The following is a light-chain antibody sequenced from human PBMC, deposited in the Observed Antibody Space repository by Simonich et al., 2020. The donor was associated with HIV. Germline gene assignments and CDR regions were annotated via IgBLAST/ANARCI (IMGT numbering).Light chain of an antibody. CDR3: QQYNNWPPA. Sequence: EIVMTQSPATLSVSPGARATLSSRASQSIRSNFAWYQQKPGPTPRLLIYAASTRATGIPVGFSGSGAGTEFTLTISSMESEDFAVYYCQQYNNWPPAFGGGTNVEIK. CDR2: AAS. CDR1: QSIRSN. J-gene: IGKJ4*01. V-gene: IGKV3-15*01.